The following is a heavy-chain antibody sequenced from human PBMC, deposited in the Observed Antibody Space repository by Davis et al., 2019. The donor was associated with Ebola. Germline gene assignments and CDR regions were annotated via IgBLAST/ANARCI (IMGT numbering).Heavy chain of an antibody. D-gene: IGHD3-3*01. CDR2: ISGSGGST. CDR1: GFTFSSYS. V-gene: IGHV3-23*01. CDR3: AKDETIFGVVIKTAPFDD. Sequence: GESLKISCAASGFTFSSYSMNWVRQAPGKGLEWASAISGSGGSTYYADSVRGRFTISRDNSKNTLYLQMNSLRAEDTAVYYCAKDETIFGVVIKTAPFDDWGQGTLVTVSS. J-gene: IGHJ4*02.